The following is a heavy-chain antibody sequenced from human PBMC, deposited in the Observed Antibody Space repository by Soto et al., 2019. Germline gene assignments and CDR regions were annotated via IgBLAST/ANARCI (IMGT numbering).Heavy chain of an antibody. D-gene: IGHD3-10*01. V-gene: IGHV3-74*01. CDR3: TSDIGGKGAY. CDR1: GFTFSSYW. Sequence: EVQLVESGGGLVQPGGSLRLSCAASGFTFSSYWMHWVRQVPGKGLLWVSRIDEYGSTINYADSVRGRFTISRDNAGNTLYLEMNSLGAEDTALYYCTSDIGGKGAYWGPGTLVTVSS. J-gene: IGHJ4*02. CDR2: IDEYGSTI.